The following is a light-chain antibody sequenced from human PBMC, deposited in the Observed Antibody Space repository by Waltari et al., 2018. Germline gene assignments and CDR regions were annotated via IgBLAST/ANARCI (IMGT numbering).Light chain of an antibody. Sequence: QSALTQPASVSGSPGQSITISCTGTSSDIGDYNYVSWFQQLPGKAPKLMIFGVSERPSGVSNRFSGSKSGNTASLTISGLQAEDEADYYCSSYIRGSALVIFGGGSKLTVL. V-gene: IGLV2-14*03. J-gene: IGLJ2*01. CDR3: SSYIRGSALVI. CDR2: GVS. CDR1: SSDIGDYNY.